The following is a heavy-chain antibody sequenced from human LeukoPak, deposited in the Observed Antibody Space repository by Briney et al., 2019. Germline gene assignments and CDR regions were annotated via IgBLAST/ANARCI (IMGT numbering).Heavy chain of an antibody. D-gene: IGHD6-19*01. J-gene: IGHJ4*02. Sequence: GGSLGLSCAASGFTFSSYWMHWVRQAPGKGLVWVSRINSDGSTTSYADSVMGRFTISRDNAKNTLHLQMNSLRAEDTAVYYCARVIYSGWEGELSDWGQGTLVTVSS. V-gene: IGHV3-74*01. CDR2: INSDGSTT. CDR3: ARVIYSGWEGELSD. CDR1: GFTFSSYW.